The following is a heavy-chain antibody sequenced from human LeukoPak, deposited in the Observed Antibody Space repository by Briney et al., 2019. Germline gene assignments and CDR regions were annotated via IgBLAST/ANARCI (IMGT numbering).Heavy chain of an antibody. D-gene: IGHD5-12*01. V-gene: IGHV4-34*01. CDR1: GGSFSGYY. Sequence: SETLSLTCSVYGGSFSGYYWSWIRQPPGKGLEWIGEINHSGSTNYNPSLKSRVTISVDTSKNQFSLKLSSVTAADTAVYYCARGRSGYDFDYWGQGTLVTVSS. CDR3: ARGRSGYDFDY. J-gene: IGHJ4*02. CDR2: INHSGST.